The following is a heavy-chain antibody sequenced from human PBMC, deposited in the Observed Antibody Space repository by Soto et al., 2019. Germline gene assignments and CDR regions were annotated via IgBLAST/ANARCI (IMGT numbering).Heavy chain of an antibody. CDR3: APWWHHIDY. D-gene: IGHD2-15*01. J-gene: IGHJ4*02. Sequence: QVQLVESGGGVVQPGKSLRLSCAGSGFTFSTYGMHWVRQAPGKGLEWVAVISHDGSNKYYADSVKGRFTISRDHSKKPLYVQMNCRAPEDTAVYYCAPWWHHIDYWGQGTVVTVSS. V-gene: IGHV3-30*03. CDR2: ISHDGSNK. CDR1: GFTFSTYG.